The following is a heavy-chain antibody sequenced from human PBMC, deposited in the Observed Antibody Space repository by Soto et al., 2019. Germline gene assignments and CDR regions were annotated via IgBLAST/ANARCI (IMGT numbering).Heavy chain of an antibody. CDR1: GYTFTSCG. Sequence: ASVKVSCKASGYTFTSCGISWVRQAPGQGLEWMGWISAYNGNTNYAQKLQGRVTMTTDTSTSTAYMELRSLRSDDTAVYYCATGKARMGYYYGMDVWGQGTTVTVSS. CDR2: ISAYNGNT. V-gene: IGHV1-18*01. J-gene: IGHJ6*02. CDR3: ATGKARMGYYYGMDV.